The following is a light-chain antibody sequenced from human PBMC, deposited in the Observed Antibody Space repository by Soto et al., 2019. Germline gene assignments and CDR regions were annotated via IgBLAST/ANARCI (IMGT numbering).Light chain of an antibody. CDR2: AAS. Sequence: DIQMTQSPSSLSASVGARVTITCRARQGISNYLAWYQQKPGKVPKLLIYAASTLQSGVPSRFNVSGSGTDFTLTISSLQPEDVATYYCQKYNSAPPLTFGGGTKVEIK. V-gene: IGKV1-27*01. CDR3: QKYNSAPPLT. J-gene: IGKJ4*01. CDR1: QGISNY.